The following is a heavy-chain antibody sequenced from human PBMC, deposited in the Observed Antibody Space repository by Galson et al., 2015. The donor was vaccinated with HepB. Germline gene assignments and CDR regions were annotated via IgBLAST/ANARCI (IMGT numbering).Heavy chain of an antibody. CDR3: ATETLGYSSGWYGAFDI. CDR1: GYTFTSYY. V-gene: IGHV1-46*03. D-gene: IGHD6-19*01. Sequence: SVKVSCKASGYTFTSYYMHWVRQAPGQGLEWMGIINPSGGSTSYAQKFQGRVTMTRGTSTSTVYMELSSLRSEDTAVYYCATETLGYSSGWYGAFDIWGQGTMVTVSS. J-gene: IGHJ3*02. CDR2: INPSGGST.